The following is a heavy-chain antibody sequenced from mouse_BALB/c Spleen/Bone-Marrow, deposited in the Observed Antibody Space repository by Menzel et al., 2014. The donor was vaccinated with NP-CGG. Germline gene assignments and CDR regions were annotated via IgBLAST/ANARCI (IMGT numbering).Heavy chain of an antibody. J-gene: IGHJ2*01. D-gene: IGHD2-3*01. CDR1: GFTFSSFG. Sequence: DVQLQESGGGLVQPGGSRKLSCAASGFTFSSFGMHWVRQAPEKGLEGVAYISSGSSTIYYADTVKGRFTISRDNPKNTLFLQMTSLRSEDTAMYYCAIEGYYDYWGQGTTLTVSS. CDR2: ISSGSSTI. V-gene: IGHV5-17*02. CDR3: AIEGYYDY.